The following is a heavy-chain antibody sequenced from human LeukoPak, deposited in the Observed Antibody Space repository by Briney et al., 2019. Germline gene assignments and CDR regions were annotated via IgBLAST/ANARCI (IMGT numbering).Heavy chain of an antibody. J-gene: IGHJ4*02. CDR2: ISSSSSSI. CDR1: GFAVSSNH. CDR3: ARTPPGGWYGSLDY. D-gene: IGHD6-19*01. Sequence: GGSLRLSCVASGFAVSSNHMNWVRQAPGKGLEWVSLISSSSSSIFYADSVKGRFTISRDSAKNSLYLQMNSLRGEDTAVYYCARTPPGGWYGSLDYWGQGTLVTVSS. V-gene: IGHV3-21*01.